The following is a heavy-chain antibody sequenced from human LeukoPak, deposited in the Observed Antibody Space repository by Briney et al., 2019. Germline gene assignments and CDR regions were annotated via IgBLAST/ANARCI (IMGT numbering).Heavy chain of an antibody. V-gene: IGHV3-48*01. CDR1: GFTFSSYT. Sequence: GGSLRLSCAASGFTFSSYTMNWVRQAPGKGLEWVSYISSSSTTIYYADSVKGRFTISRDNAKNSLYLQMNSLRAEDTAVYYCASDLYSIRGGYWGQGTLVTVSS. J-gene: IGHJ4*02. D-gene: IGHD6-13*01. CDR2: ISSSSTTI. CDR3: ASDLYSIRGGY.